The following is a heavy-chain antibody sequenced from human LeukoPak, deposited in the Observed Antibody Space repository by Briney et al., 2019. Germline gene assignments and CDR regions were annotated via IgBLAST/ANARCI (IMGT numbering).Heavy chain of an antibody. CDR3: ARDRPHNWFDS. Sequence: ASVKVSCKASGYTFTGYYMHWVRQAPGQGLEWMGVIDLLGSSTNYAQMFQGRVTMTWDTSTSTVYMELSSLRSEDTAVYYCARDRPHNWFDSWGQGTLVTVSS. V-gene: IGHV1-46*01. CDR2: IDLLGSST. D-gene: IGHD6-6*01. CDR1: GYTFTGYY. J-gene: IGHJ5*01.